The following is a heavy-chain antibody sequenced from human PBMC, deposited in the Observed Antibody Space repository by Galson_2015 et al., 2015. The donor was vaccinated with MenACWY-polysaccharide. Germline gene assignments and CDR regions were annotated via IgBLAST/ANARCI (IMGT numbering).Heavy chain of an antibody. CDR1: TVTFSGSG. J-gene: IGHJ3*01. CDR2: IQYDGTNK. Sequence: CAASTVTFSGSGMHWVRQAPGKGLEWVAVIQYDGTNKVYADSVKGRFSISRGNSKNTLYLEMKSLRADDTALYYCAREGSRIVFHAFDVWGQGTMVTVSS. CDR3: AREGSRIVFHAFDV. D-gene: IGHD6-13*01. V-gene: IGHV3-33*01.